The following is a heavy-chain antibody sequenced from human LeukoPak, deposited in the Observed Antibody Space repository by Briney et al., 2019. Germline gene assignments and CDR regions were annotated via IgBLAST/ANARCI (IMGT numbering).Heavy chain of an antibody. Sequence: GGSLRLSCAASGFTFGTYWMSWVRQAPGKGLEWVAYIKQDGSEKDYVDSVKGRFTISRDNAKNSLYLQMNSLRVEDTAVYYCARDRARTGTTLLDYWGQGTLVIVSS. V-gene: IGHV3-7*03. CDR3: ARDRARTGTTLLDY. D-gene: IGHD1-1*01. CDR1: GFTFGTYW. CDR2: IKQDGSEK. J-gene: IGHJ4*02.